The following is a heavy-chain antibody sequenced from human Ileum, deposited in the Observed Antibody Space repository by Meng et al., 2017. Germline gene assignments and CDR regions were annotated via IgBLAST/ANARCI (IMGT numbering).Heavy chain of an antibody. CDR2: IYYSGTT. J-gene: IGHJ4*02. V-gene: IGHV4-31*03. D-gene: IGHD6-13*01. Sequence: QVQLQESCSGPVKPSQTLSPTCTASGGSISSGSYYWSWIRQHPGKGLEWIGYIYYSGTTYYNPSLKSRVTISVDTSKNQFSLKLSSMTAADTAVYYCARGPPAAAGTGADYWGQGTLVTVSS. CDR1: GGSISSGSYY. CDR3: ARGPPAAAGTGADY.